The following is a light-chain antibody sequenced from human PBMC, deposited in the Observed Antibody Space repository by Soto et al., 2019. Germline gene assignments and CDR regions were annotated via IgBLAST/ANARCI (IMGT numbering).Light chain of an antibody. J-gene: IGKJ1*01. CDR1: QSISSW. V-gene: IGKV1-5*03. Sequence: DIHMTQSPSTLSASVGDRVTITCRASQSISSWLAWYQQKPGKAPKLLIYKTSSLETGVPSRFSGSGSGTEFTLTISSLQPDDFATYCCQHFKDYSWTFGQGTKGEVK. CDR3: QHFKDYSWT. CDR2: KTS.